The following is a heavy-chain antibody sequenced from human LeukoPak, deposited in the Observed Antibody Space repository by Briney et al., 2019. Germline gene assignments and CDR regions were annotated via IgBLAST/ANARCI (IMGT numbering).Heavy chain of an antibody. D-gene: IGHD2-15*01. V-gene: IGHV4-34*01. CDR3: ARGVDCSGGSCPTYYHYGMDV. Sequence: SETLSPTCAVYGGSFSGYYWSWIRQPPGKGLEWIGEINHSGSTNYNPSLKSRVTISVDTSKNQFSLKLSSVTAADTAVYYCARGVDCSGGSCPTYYHYGMDVWGQGTTVTVSS. CDR2: INHSGST. J-gene: IGHJ6*02. CDR1: GGSFSGYY.